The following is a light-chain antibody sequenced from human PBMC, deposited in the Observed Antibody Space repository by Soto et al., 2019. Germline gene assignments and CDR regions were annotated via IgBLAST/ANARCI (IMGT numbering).Light chain of an antibody. CDR1: QSVSSH. V-gene: IGKV3-15*01. CDR2: GAS. J-gene: IGKJ1*01. Sequence: DIVMTQSPATLSVSPGERATLSCRASQSVSSHLARYQQKPGQAPRLLIYGASIRAPGIPARFSGSGSGTEFTRTLGSLQLEGFAFYYWEQYNSWALSFGQETKVEI. CDR3: EQYNSWALS.